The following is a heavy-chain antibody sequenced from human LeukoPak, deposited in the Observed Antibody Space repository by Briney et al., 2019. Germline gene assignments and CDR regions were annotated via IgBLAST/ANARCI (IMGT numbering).Heavy chain of an antibody. D-gene: IGHD3-16*01. CDR3: AASPPGGPIDY. J-gene: IGHJ4*02. CDR1: GFTFSSYS. V-gene: IGHV3-21*01. CDR2: ISRDSRTI. Sequence: PGGSLRLSCAASGFTFSSYSVNWVRQAPGKGLERVSIISRDSRTIIYTDSVKGRFAISRDNAKNSLYLQMDSLRAEDTAVYFCAASPPGGPIDYWGQGALVSVSS.